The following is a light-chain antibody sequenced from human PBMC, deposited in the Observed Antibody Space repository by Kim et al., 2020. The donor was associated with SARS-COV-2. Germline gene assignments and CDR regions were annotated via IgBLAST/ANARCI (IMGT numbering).Light chain of an antibody. CDR2: GAS. J-gene: IGKJ2*01. CDR1: QTIKTY. CDR3: QQTYST. Sequence: DIQMTQSPSSLSASVGDRVTITCRASQTIKTYLNWYQQKPGKAPKLLIYGASNLQSGVPSRFSGGVSGTEFTLTISSLQPEDSATYYCQQTYSTFGQGTKLEI. V-gene: IGKV1-39*01.